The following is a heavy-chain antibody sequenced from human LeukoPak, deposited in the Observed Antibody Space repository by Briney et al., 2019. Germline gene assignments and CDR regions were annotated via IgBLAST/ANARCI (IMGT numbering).Heavy chain of an antibody. Sequence: SETLSLTCTVSGGSISSYYWSWIRQPPGKGLEWIGYIYYSGSTNYNPSLKSRVTISVDTSKNQFSLKLSSVTAADTAVYYCARRRGVSSSWYGGNYFDYWGQGTLVTVSS. CDR3: ARRRGVSSSWYGGNYFDY. CDR1: GGSISSYY. V-gene: IGHV4-59*08. D-gene: IGHD6-13*01. J-gene: IGHJ4*02. CDR2: IYYSGST.